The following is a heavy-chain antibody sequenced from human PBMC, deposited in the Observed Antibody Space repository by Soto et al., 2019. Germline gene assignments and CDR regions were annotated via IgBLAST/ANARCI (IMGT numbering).Heavy chain of an antibody. CDR3: AKDLGATRRNGMDV. Sequence: GGSLRLSCAASGFSFDDYAMHWVRQAPGKGLEWVSSISWTVGIILSPSSVKGRFTISRDNAKTSLYLQMNSLRAEPTALYYCAKDLGATRRNGMDVCGQGTPGTVS. J-gene: IGHJ6*02. D-gene: IGHD1-26*01. CDR1: GFSFDDYA. CDR2: ISWTVGII. V-gene: IGHV3-9*01.